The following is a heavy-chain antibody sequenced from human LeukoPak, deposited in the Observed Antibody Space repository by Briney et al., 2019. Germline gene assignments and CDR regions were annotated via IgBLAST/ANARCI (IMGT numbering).Heavy chain of an antibody. J-gene: IGHJ3*02. CDR1: GASINSRDYY. CDR3: AKHRGSFFETFDI. D-gene: IGHD1-26*01. CDR2: IYSDGTT. V-gene: IGHV4-39*01. Sequence: SETLSLTCTVSGASINSRDYYWGWIRQPPGQGLEWIGSIYSDGTTYYNPSLKSRVSISADTSKNHFSLWLSSVTAADMAVYYCAKHRGSFFETFDIWGQGTAVSVSS.